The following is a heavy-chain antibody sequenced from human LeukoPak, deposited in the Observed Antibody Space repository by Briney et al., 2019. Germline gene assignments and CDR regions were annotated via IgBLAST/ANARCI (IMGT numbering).Heavy chain of an antibody. J-gene: IGHJ6*02. CDR3: AGYYYGSGNYYKGDYYYCGMDV. V-gene: IGHV3-21*01. Sequence: SVKGRFIISRDNAKNSLYLQMNSLRAEDTAVYFCAGYYYGSGNYYKGDYYYCGMDVWGQGTTVTVSS. D-gene: IGHD3-10*01.